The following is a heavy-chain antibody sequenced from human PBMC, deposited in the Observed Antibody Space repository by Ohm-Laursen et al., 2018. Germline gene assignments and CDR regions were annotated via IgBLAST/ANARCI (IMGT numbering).Heavy chain of an antibody. CDR1: GYTFIDYY. J-gene: IGHJ4*02. V-gene: IGHV1-2*02. D-gene: IGHD2-15*01. CDR3: ARDLSSRSYGADY. Sequence: ASVKVSCKVSGYTFIDYYIYWVRQAPGQGLEWMGWINPKSGGTYSAQRFQGRVTMTRDTSISTAYLELSSLRSDDTAVYYCARDLSSRSYGADYWGQGTLVTVSS. CDR2: INPKSGGT.